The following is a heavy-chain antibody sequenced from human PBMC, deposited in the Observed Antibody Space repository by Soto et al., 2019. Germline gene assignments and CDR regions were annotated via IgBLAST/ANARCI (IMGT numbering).Heavy chain of an antibody. CDR3: ARVAMPQQQLIYFDL. D-gene: IGHD6-13*01. J-gene: IGHJ2*01. V-gene: IGHV1-46*01. CDR1: GGTFSSYA. Sequence: GASVKVSCKASGGTFSSYAISWLRQAPGQGLEWMGIINPSGGGTDYAQRFRGRVTMTRDTSTSTVYMELSSLRSEDTAVYYCARVAMPQQQLIYFDLWGRGTRVTVSS. CDR2: INPSGGGT.